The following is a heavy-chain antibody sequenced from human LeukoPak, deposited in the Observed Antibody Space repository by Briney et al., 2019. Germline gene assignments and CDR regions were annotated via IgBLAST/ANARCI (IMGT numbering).Heavy chain of an antibody. V-gene: IGHV3-23*01. CDR2: ISGSGGST. Sequence: GGSLRLSCAASGFTFSSYAMSWVRQAPGKGLEWVSAISGSGGSTYYADSVKGRFTISRDNAKNSLYLQMNSLRAEDTAAYYCARDVELDYYGSGSYLDYLGQGTLVTVSS. J-gene: IGHJ4*02. D-gene: IGHD3-10*01. CDR3: ARDVELDYYGSGSYLDY. CDR1: GFTFSSYA.